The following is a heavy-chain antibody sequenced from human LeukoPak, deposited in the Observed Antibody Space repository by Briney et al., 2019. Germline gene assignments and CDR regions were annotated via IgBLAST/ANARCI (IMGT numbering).Heavy chain of an antibody. J-gene: IGHJ5*02. D-gene: IGHD3-22*01. Sequence: SETLSLTCTVSGGSISSYYWSWVRQPPGKGLEWIGEIYHSGSTNYNPSLKSRVTISVDKSKNQFSLKLSSVTAADTAVYYCARYYYDSSGYYWFDPWGQGTLVTVSS. CDR3: ARYYYDSSGYYWFDP. V-gene: IGHV4-4*02. CDR2: IYHSGST. CDR1: GGSISSYY.